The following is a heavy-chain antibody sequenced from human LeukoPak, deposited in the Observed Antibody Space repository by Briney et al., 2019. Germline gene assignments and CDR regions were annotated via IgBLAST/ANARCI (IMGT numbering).Heavy chain of an antibody. CDR1: GGSISSGDYY. J-gene: IGHJ6*02. CDR2: IYYSGST. D-gene: IGHD3-10*01. Sequence: SETLSLTCTVSGGSISSGDYYWSWIRQPPGKSLEWIGYIYYSGSTYYNPSLKSRVAISVDTSKNQFSLKLTSVTAADTAVYYCARKGGGYYYYYGMDVWGQGTTVTVSS. CDR3: ARKGGGYYYYYGMDV. V-gene: IGHV4-30-4*01.